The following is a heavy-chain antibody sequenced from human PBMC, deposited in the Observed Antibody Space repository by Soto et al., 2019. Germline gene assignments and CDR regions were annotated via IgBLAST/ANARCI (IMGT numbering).Heavy chain of an antibody. V-gene: IGHV2-5*02. CDR1: GFSLSTSGVG. J-gene: IGHJ4*02. CDR3: AREIYRSTNFDS. Sequence: QVTLKESGPTLVRPTQTLTLTCTFSGFSLSTSGVGVGWIRQPPGKALEWLALIYWDDDHRYSPSLKTRLTIXQAXSKNQLVLTMTKLDPADTATYYCAREIYRSTNFDSWGQGTLVTVSS. CDR2: IYWDDDH. D-gene: IGHD6-13*01.